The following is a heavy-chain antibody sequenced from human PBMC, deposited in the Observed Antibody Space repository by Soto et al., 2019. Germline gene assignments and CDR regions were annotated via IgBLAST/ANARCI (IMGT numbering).Heavy chain of an antibody. CDR3: ARISGAYDILTGYYLDY. J-gene: IGHJ4*02. CDR1: GGTFSSYA. Sequence: QVQLVQSGAEVQKPGSSVKVSCKASGGTFSSYAISWVRQAPGQGLEWMGGIIPIFGTANYAQKFQGRVTITADKSTSTAYMELSSLRSEDTAVYYCARISGAYDILTGYYLDYWGQGTLVTVSS. CDR2: IIPIFGTA. V-gene: IGHV1-69*06. D-gene: IGHD3-9*01.